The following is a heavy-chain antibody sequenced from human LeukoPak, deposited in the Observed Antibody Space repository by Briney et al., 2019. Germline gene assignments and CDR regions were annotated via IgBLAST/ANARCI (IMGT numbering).Heavy chain of an antibody. CDR2: IIPIFGTA. V-gene: IGHV1-69*06. CDR3: ATDHPPGIVGARNY. Sequence: ASVKVSCKASGGTFSNYAISWVRQAPGQGLEWMGRIIPIFGTANYAQKFQGRVTMTEDTSTDTAYMELSSLRSEDTAVYYCATDHPPGIVGARNYWGQGTLVTVSS. D-gene: IGHD1-26*01. CDR1: GGTFSNYA. J-gene: IGHJ4*02.